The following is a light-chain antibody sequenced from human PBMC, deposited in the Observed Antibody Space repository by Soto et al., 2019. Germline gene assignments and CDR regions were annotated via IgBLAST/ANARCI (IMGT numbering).Light chain of an antibody. V-gene: IGLV2-14*01. J-gene: IGLJ2*01. Sequence: QSALTQPGSVSGSPGQSIAISCTGTSSDVGGYNYVSWYQQHPGKGPKLMIYEVSNRPSGVSDRFSGSKSGNTASLTISGLQADDEADYYCSSYTSSSLNVVFGGGTKLTVL. CDR3: SSYTSSSLNVV. CDR2: EVS. CDR1: SSDVGGYNY.